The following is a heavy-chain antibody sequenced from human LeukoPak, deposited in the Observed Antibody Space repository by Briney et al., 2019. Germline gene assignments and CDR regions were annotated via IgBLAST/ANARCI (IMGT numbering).Heavy chain of an antibody. J-gene: IGHJ4*02. Sequence: GGSLRLSCAASGFTFSSYAMSWVRQAPGKGLEWVSAISGSGGSTYYADSVKGRFTISRDNSKNTLYLQMNSLRAEDTAVYYCAKARGYSSSWYRGGYYFDYWGQGTPVTVSS. CDR1: GFTFSSYA. D-gene: IGHD6-13*01. V-gene: IGHV3-23*01. CDR2: ISGSGGST. CDR3: AKARGYSSSWYRGGYYFDY.